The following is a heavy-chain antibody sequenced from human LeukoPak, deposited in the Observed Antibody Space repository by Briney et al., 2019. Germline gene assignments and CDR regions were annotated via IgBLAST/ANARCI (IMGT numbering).Heavy chain of an antibody. J-gene: IGHJ4*02. CDR3: ARARNNYDSSGYSALDY. CDR1: GFTFRSYG. Sequence: GGSLRLSCAASGFTFRSYGVHWVRQAPGKGLEWVAVISYDGSNKDYADSVKGRFTISRDNSKNTLYLQMNSLRVEDTAVYYCARARNNYDSSGYSALDYWGQGTLVTVSS. CDR2: ISYDGSNK. D-gene: IGHD3-22*01. V-gene: IGHV3-30-3*01.